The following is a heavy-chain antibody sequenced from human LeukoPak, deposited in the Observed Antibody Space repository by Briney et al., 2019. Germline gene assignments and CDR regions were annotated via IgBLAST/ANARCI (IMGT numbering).Heavy chain of an antibody. CDR2: IYYSGYT. CDR3: ARGDLDFDY. V-gene: IGHV4-59*12. J-gene: IGHJ4*02. CDR1: GGSISSYY. Sequence: SETLSLTCTVSGGSISSYYWSWIRQPPGKGLKWIGNIYYSGYTTYSPSLRSRVTISVDTSKNQFSLKLSSVTAADTAVYYCARGDLDFDYWGQGTLVTVSS. D-gene: IGHD3/OR15-3a*01.